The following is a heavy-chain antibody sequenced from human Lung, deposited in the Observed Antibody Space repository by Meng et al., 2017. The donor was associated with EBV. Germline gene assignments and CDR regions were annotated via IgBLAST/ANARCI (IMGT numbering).Heavy chain of an antibody. Sequence: QVQRQEAGAGLVKPSGTLSPTCAVSGGSISSSNWWSWVRQPPGKGLEWIGEIYHSGSTNYNPSLKSRVTISVDKSKNQFSLKLSSVTAADTAVYYCARARSIAAAVIDYWGQGTLVTVSS. CDR2: IYHSGST. J-gene: IGHJ4*02. CDR1: GGSISSSNW. CDR3: ARARSIAAAVIDY. D-gene: IGHD6-13*01. V-gene: IGHV4-4*02.